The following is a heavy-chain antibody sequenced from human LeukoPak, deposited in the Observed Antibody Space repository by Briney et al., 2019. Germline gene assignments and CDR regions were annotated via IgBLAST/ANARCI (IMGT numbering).Heavy chain of an antibody. CDR3: AKAVEWELPGDAFDI. CDR2: ISWNSGGI. D-gene: IGHD1-26*01. J-gene: IGHJ3*02. V-gene: IGHV3-9*01. Sequence: GRSLRLSCAASGFTFDDYAMHWVRQAPGKGLEWVSGISWNSGGIGYADSVKGRFTISRDNAKNSLYLQMNSLRAEDTALYYCAKAVEWELPGDAFDIWGQGTMVTVSS. CDR1: GFTFDDYA.